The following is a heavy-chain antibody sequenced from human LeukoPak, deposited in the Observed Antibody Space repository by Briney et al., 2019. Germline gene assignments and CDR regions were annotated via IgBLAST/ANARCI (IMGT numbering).Heavy chain of an antibody. CDR1: GYSISSGYY. D-gene: IGHD6-13*01. CDR2: IYHSGST. CDR3: ARVTGYVMEDYFDY. Sequence: SETLSLTCTVSGYSISSGYYWGWIRQPPGKGLEWIGSIYHSGSTYYNPSLKSRVTISVDTSKNQFSLRPSSVTAADTAVYYCARVTGYVMEDYFDYWGQGTLVTVSS. V-gene: IGHV4-38-2*02. J-gene: IGHJ4*02.